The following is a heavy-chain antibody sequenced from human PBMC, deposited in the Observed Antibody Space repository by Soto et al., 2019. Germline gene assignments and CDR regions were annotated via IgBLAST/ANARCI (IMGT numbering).Heavy chain of an antibody. D-gene: IGHD2-15*01. Sequence: PSETLSLSCTVSGGSISSSSYYWGWIRQPPGKRLERIGSIYYSGSTYYNPSLKSRVTISVDTSMNQFSLKLSSVTAADTAVYYCARRLMVAATPINYMDVWGKVTTVTVSS. CDR2: IYYSGST. CDR1: GGSISSSSYY. J-gene: IGHJ6*03. V-gene: IGHV4-39*01. CDR3: ARRLMVAATPINYMDV.